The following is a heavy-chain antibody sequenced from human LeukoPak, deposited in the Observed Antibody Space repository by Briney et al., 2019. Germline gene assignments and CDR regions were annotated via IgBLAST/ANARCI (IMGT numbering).Heavy chain of an antibody. Sequence: PGGSLRLSCAASGFTVSSNYMSWVRQAPGKGLEWVSVIYSGGSTYYADSVKGRFTISRDNSKNTLYLQMNSLRAEDTAVYYCARDLDTAMAPFDYWGQGTLVTVSS. CDR2: IYSGGST. D-gene: IGHD5-18*01. CDR1: GFTVSSNY. CDR3: ARDLDTAMAPFDY. J-gene: IGHJ4*02. V-gene: IGHV3-66*01.